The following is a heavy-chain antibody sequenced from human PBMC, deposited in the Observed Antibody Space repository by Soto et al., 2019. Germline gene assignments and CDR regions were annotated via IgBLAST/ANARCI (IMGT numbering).Heavy chain of an antibody. D-gene: IGHD2-8*01. CDR1: GGSFSGYY. J-gene: IGHJ6*03. Sequence: SETLSLTCAVYGGSFSGYYWSWIRQPPGKGLEWIGEINHSGSTNYNPSLKSRVTISVDTSKNQFSLKLSSVTAADTAVYYCARGIEYCTNGVCYTNYYYYMDVWGKGTTVTVSS. CDR2: INHSGST. V-gene: IGHV4-34*01. CDR3: ARGIEYCTNGVCYTNYYYYMDV.